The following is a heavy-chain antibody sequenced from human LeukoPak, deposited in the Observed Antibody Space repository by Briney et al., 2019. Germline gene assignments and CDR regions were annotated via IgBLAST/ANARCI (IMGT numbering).Heavy chain of an antibody. D-gene: IGHD3-3*01. CDR3: ARAYTIFGVVRPYNWFDP. CDR2: INRSGST. Sequence: SETLSLTCAVYGGSFSGSYWSWIRHPPGKGLERVGEINRSGSTNYNPSLKSRVTISVDTSKNQFSLKLSSVTAADTAVYYCARAYTIFGVVRPYNWFDPWGQGTLVTVSS. V-gene: IGHV4-34*01. CDR1: GGSFSGSY. J-gene: IGHJ5*02.